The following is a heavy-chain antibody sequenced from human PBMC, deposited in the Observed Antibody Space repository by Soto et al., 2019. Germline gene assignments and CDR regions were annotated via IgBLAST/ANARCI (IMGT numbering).Heavy chain of an antibody. CDR3: ARADYSNYGSNYYYYYGMDV. CDR1: GFTFSSYG. D-gene: IGHD4-4*01. Sequence: GGSLRLSCAASGFTFSSYGMHWVRQAPGKXLEWVAVIWYDGSNKYYADSVKGRFTISRDNSKNTLYLQMNSLRAEDTAVYYCARADYSNYGSNYYYYYGMDVWGQGTTVTVSS. CDR2: IWYDGSNK. J-gene: IGHJ6*02. V-gene: IGHV3-33*01.